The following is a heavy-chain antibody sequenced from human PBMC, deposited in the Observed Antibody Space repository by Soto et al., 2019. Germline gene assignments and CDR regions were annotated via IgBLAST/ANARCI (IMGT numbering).Heavy chain of an antibody. CDR1: GFTFSSYW. D-gene: IGHD6-19*01. J-gene: IGHJ4*02. Sequence: EVQLVESGGGLVQPGGSLRLSCAASGFTFSSYWMHWVRQAPGKRLVWVSRINSDGSSTSYADSVKGRFTISRDNAKNTLYLQMNSLRAEDTAVYYCARGRYSSGWYQSFDYWGQGTLVTVSS. V-gene: IGHV3-74*01. CDR3: ARGRYSSGWYQSFDY. CDR2: INSDGSST.